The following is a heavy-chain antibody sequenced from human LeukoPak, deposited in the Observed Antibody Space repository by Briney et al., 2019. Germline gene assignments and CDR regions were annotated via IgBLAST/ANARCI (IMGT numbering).Heavy chain of an antibody. CDR3: ARARGDSSSFYYYMDV. Sequence: SETLSLTCTVAGGSISSYYWSWIRQPPGKGLEWIGYIYYSGSTNYNPSIKSRVTISVDTSKNQFSLKLSSVTAADTAVYYCARARGDSSSFYYYMDVWGKGTTVTVSS. J-gene: IGHJ6*03. CDR2: IYYSGST. D-gene: IGHD6-6*01. V-gene: IGHV4-59*12. CDR1: GGSISSYY.